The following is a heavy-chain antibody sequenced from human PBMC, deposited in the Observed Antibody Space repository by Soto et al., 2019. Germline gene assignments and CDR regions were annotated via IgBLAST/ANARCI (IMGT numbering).Heavy chain of an antibody. V-gene: IGHV1-8*01. Sequence: QVQLVQSGAEVKQPGASVRVSCRASGYTFTSCDINWLRHATGRGLEWMGWMNPANGNSRSAQKFQGRCIMTSDTSTSTAYMELGSLSSEDTAIYYCARIAGRRSNYYAVDVWGQGTTVTVS. CDR2: MNPANGNS. D-gene: IGHD1-26*01. J-gene: IGHJ6*02. CDR3: ARIAGRRSNYYAVDV. CDR1: GYTFTSCD.